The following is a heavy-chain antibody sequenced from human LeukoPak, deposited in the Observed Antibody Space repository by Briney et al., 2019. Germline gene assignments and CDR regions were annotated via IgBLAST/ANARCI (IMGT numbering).Heavy chain of an antibody. J-gene: IGHJ4*02. V-gene: IGHV1-18*01. CDR2: ISAYNGNT. CDR3: ARDTDIVVVPAAPDY. CDR1: GYTFPSYG. D-gene: IGHD2-2*01. Sequence: ASVKVSCKASGYTFPSYGISWVRQAPGQGLEWMGWISAYNGNTNYAQKLQGRVTMTTDTSTSTAYMELRSLRSDDTAVYYCARDTDIVVVPAAPDYWGQGTLVTVSS.